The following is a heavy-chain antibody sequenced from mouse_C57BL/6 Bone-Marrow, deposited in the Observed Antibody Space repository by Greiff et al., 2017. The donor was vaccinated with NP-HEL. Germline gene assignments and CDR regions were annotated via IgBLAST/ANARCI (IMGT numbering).Heavy chain of an antibody. J-gene: IGHJ1*03. CDR1: GFTFSDFY. Sequence: EVKLVESGGGLVQSGRSLRLSCATSGFTFSDFYMEWVRQAPGKGLEWIAASRNKANDYTTEYSASVKGRFIVSRDTSQSILYLQMNALRAEDTAIYYCARDALDWYIEVWGTGTTVTVSS. CDR3: ARDALDWYIEV. CDR2: SRNKANDYTT. V-gene: IGHV7-1*01.